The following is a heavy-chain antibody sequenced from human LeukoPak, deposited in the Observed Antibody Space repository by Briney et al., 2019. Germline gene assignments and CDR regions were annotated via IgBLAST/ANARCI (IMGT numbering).Heavy chain of an antibody. CDR1: GFTFSSYA. Sequence: GGSLRLSCAASGFTFSSYAMSWVRQAPGKGLEWVSAISGSGGSTYYADSVKGRLTISRDNSKNTLYLQMNSLRAEDTAVYYCAKDSASITIFGVVISSVYWGQGTLVTVSS. CDR3: AKDSASITIFGVVISSVY. CDR2: ISGSGGST. D-gene: IGHD3-3*01. J-gene: IGHJ4*02. V-gene: IGHV3-23*01.